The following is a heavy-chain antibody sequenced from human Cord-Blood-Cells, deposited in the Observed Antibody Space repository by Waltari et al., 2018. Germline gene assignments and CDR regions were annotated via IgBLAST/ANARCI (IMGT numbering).Heavy chain of an antibody. V-gene: IGHV4-34*01. CDR1: GGSLSGYY. Sequence: QVQLQQWGAGLLKPSETLSLTCAVYGGSLSGYYWSWIRQHPGKGLEWIGEINHSGSTNYNPSLKSRVTISVDTSKNQFSLKLSSVTAADTAVYYCARSSSSYWYFDLWGRGTLVTVSS. D-gene: IGHD6-6*01. J-gene: IGHJ2*01. CDR3: ARSSSSYWYFDL. CDR2: INHSGST.